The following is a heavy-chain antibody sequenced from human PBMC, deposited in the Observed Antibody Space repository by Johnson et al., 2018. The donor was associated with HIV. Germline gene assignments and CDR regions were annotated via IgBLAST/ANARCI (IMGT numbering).Heavy chain of an antibody. CDR2: ISYDGSNK. Sequence: QVQLVESGGGVVQPGGSLRLSCAASGFTFSNSAMHWVRQAPGKGLEWVAVISYDGSNKYYVDSVKGRFTISRDNAKNSLYLQMNSLRAEDTALYFCARGKGAAFGLDAFDIWGQGTMVTVSS. J-gene: IGHJ3*02. CDR1: GFTFSNSA. V-gene: IGHV3-30*14. D-gene: IGHD3-16*01. CDR3: ARGKGAAFGLDAFDI.